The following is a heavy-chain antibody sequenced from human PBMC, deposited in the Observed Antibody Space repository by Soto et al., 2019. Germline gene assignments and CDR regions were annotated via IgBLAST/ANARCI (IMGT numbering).Heavy chain of an antibody. V-gene: IGHV4-39*01. D-gene: IGHD3-3*01. CDR1: GGSISSSSYY. Sequence: SETLSLTCTVSGGSISSSSYYWGWIRQPPGKGLEWIGSIYYSGSTYYNPSLKSRVTISVDTSKNQFSLKLSSVTAADTAVYYCARQVADFWMPFDYWDQGTLVTVSS. J-gene: IGHJ4*02. CDR3: ARQVADFWMPFDY. CDR2: IYYSGST.